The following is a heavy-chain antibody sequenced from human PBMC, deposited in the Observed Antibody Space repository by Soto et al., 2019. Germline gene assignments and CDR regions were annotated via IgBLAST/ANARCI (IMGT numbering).Heavy chain of an antibody. CDR1: GFPFTNAW. Sequence: EVQLVESGGGLVKPGGSLRLSCAASGFPFTNAWMSWVRQVPGKGLEWIARVLSKADGGETDYAAPVKDRFTISRDDSRNTLHLQMSSLRTEDTAVYYCTTYDYIWGSDRYWWAYWGQGALVTVSS. J-gene: IGHJ4*02. CDR2: VLSKADGGET. V-gene: IGHV3-15*01. D-gene: IGHD3-16*02. CDR3: TTYDYIWGSDRYWWAY.